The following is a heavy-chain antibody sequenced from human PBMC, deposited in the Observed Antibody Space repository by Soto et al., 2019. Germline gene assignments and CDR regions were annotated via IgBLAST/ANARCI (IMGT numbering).Heavy chain of an antibody. V-gene: IGHV4-59*01. CDR2: VYYTGST. CDR3: ARRGYQGGWEMFDY. Sequence: SETLSLTCTVSGDSISSYYWSWIRQPPGKGLEWIGYVYYTGSTNYNPSLKSRFTILVDTSTNEFSLKLSSVTAADTAVYYCARRGYQGGWEMFDYWGQGALVTVSS. J-gene: IGHJ4*02. CDR1: GDSISSYY. D-gene: IGHD1-26*01.